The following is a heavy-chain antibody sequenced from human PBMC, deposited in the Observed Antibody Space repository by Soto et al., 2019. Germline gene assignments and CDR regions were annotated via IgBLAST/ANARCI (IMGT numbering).Heavy chain of an antibody. J-gene: IGHJ6*03. CDR2: TYYSGST. Sequence: QVQLQESGPGLVKPSETLSLTCSVSGGSISHYYWTWIRQPPGKSLEWIGYTYYSGSTNYNPSLKSRVTISVDTSKNQSSLRVNSVTAADTAVYYCATGHSYMDVWGKGTTVIVSS. V-gene: IGHV4-59*08. CDR1: GGSISHYY. CDR3: ATGHSYMDV.